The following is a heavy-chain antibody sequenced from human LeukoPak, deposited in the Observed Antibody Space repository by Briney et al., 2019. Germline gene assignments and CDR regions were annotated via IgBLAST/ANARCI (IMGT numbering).Heavy chain of an antibody. CDR3: ARSLSSRFSGPRRPYYFDY. CDR2: ISVSGNT. V-gene: IGHV3-23*01. Sequence: PGGSLRLSCAASGFTLSSYAMSWVRQGPGKGLEWVSAISVSGNTYHADSVKGRFTISRDNSKNTLYLQMNSLGAEDTAVYYCARSLSSRFSGPRRPYYFDYWGQGTLVTVSS. CDR1: GFTLSSYA. J-gene: IGHJ4*02. D-gene: IGHD3-16*02.